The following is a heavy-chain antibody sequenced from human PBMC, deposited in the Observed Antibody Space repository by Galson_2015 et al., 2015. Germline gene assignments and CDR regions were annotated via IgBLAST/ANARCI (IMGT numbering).Heavy chain of an antibody. CDR1: VGSVSSGTYY. CDR2: IYYSGST. D-gene: IGHD3-10*02. V-gene: IGHV4-61*01. J-gene: IGHJ5*02. CDR3: AANCDYVVLDP. Sequence: SEPLSLTCPVFVGSVSSGTYYWSWLRQPPGKGLEWIGNIYYSGSTNYNPSLKSRVTISVETSKNLFSLTLRSATAADTAVYYCAANCDYVVLDPWGQGTLVTVSS.